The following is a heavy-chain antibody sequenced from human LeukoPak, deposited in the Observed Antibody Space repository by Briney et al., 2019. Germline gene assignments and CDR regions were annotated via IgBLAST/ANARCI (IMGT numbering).Heavy chain of an antibody. D-gene: IGHD3-3*01. CDR3: ARASSSGRVMDY. Sequence: ASVKVSCKASGGTFSSYAISWVRQAPGQGLEWMGGIIPIFGTANYAQKFQGRVTITADESTSTAYMELSSLRSEDTAVYYCARASSSGRVMDYWGQGTLVTVSS. CDR2: IIPIFGTA. J-gene: IGHJ4*02. CDR1: GGTFSSYA. V-gene: IGHV1-69*13.